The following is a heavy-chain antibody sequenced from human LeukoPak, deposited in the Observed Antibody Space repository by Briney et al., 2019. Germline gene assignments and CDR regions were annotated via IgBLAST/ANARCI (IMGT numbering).Heavy chain of an antibody. D-gene: IGHD3-10*01. Sequence: ASVKVSCRASGYTLTAHYIHWVRQAPGQGLEWMGWIDPNSGGTNAQKFLGSVTMTGDTSINTAFMELSRLRSDDTAIYYCARGRGTTMVRGVITNYFDLWGRGSLVTVSS. J-gene: IGHJ2*01. CDR1: GYTLTAHY. CDR2: IDPNSGGT. V-gene: IGHV1-2*02. CDR3: ARGRGTTMVRGVITNYFDL.